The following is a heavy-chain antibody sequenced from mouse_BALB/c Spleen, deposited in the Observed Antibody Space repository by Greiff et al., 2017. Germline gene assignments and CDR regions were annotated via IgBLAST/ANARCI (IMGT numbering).Heavy chain of an antibody. CDR3: TRQGPGTPKPGRGFAY. Sequence: VQLQQSGTVLARPGASVKMSCKASGYTFTSYWMHWVKQRPGQGLEWIGAIYPGNSDTSYNQKFKGKAKLTAVTSTSTAYMELSSLTNEDSAVYYCTRQGPGTPKPGRGFAYWGQGTLVTVSA. D-gene: IGHD4-1*01. V-gene: IGHV1-5*01. CDR1: GYTFTSYW. J-gene: IGHJ3*01. CDR2: IYPGNSDT.